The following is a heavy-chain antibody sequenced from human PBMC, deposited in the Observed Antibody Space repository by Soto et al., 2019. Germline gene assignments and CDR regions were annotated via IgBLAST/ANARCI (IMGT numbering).Heavy chain of an antibody. CDR3: AKHEGYSSTTTCSNFDY. CDR2: IYPGDSDS. J-gene: IGHJ4*02. V-gene: IGHV5-51*01. D-gene: IGHD2-2*01. Sequence: PGESLKISCKGSGFTFTSYWIAWVRQMPGKGLEWMGIIYPGDSDSSYSPSFQGQVTISADKSINTAYLHWSSLKASDTAIYYCAKHEGYSSTTTCSNFDYWGQGTLVTVSS. CDR1: GFTFTSYW.